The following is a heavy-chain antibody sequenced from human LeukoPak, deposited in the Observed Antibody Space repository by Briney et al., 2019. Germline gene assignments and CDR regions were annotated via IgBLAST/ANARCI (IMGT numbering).Heavy chain of an antibody. CDR1: GYTFTGYY. CDR3: AREVYGSGSYFFDY. V-gene: IGHV1-2*04. D-gene: IGHD3-10*01. J-gene: IGHJ4*02. Sequence: ASVKVSCKASGYTFTGYYMHWVRQAPGQGLEWMGWINPNSGGTNYAQKFQGWVAMTRGTSISTAYMELSRLRSDDTAVYYCAREVYGSGSYFFDYWGQGTLVTVSS. CDR2: INPNSGGT.